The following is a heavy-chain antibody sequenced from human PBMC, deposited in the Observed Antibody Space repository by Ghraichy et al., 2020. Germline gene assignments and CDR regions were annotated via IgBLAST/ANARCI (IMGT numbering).Heavy chain of an antibody. CDR1: GGSISSGGYS. Sequence: SETLSLTCAVSGGSISSGGYSWSWIRQPPGKGLEWIGYIYYSGSTYYNPSLKSRVTISVDTSKNQFSLKLSSVTAADTAVYYCARAGPYGDYVQPQIDPWGQGPLVTVSS. CDR3: ARAGPYGDYVQPQIDP. D-gene: IGHD4-17*01. J-gene: IGHJ5*02. V-gene: IGHV4-30-4*07. CDR2: IYYSGST.